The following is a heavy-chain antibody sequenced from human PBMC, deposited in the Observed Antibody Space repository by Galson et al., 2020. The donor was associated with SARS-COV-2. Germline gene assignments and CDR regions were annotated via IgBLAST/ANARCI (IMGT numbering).Heavy chain of an antibody. V-gene: IGHV4-39*01. J-gene: IGHJ4*02. CDR2: IYYSGKT. CDR3: ARRYSYDSSDYDYEGPGFDY. Sequence: ETSETLSLTCSLSGGSVSSNDYYWAWIRQPPGKGLEWIGNIYYSGKTYYNPSLQSRVTISVDTSKNQFSLKLSSVTAADTAVYYCARRYSYDSSDYDYEGPGFDYWGQGTLVTVSS. D-gene: IGHD3-22*01. CDR1: GGSVSSNDYY.